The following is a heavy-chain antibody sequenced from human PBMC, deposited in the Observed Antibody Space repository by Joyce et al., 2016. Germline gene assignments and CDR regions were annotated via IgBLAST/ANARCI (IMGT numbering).Heavy chain of an antibody. CDR3: TTIPGRRSTYSVPRTWFDP. CDR2: FDPEYDET. V-gene: IGHV1-24*01. Sequence: QVHLVQSGAEVKKPGASVKVSCKVSGNTLSELSMQWVRQTPGKGLEWMGGFDPEYDETFYAQGFQGRLTVTEDTGKNVAYMHLTSLTSADTAVYYCTTIPGRRSTYSVPRTWFDPWGQGTLVTVSS. D-gene: IGHD1-14*01. J-gene: IGHJ5*02. CDR1: GNTLSELS.